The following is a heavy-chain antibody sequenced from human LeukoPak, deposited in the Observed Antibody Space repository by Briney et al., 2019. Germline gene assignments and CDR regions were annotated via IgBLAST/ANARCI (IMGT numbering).Heavy chain of an antibody. CDR1: GFIFSSYN. D-gene: IGHD3-16*01. Sequence: GGSLRLSCAASGFIFSSYNINWVRQAPGKGLEWVSSISSSSTYIYYADSVEGRFTISRDNAKNSVYLQMISLRVEDTAVYYCARDSYGAAGAIDYWGQGILVTVSS. CDR3: ARDSYGAAGAIDY. J-gene: IGHJ4*02. V-gene: IGHV3-21*01. CDR2: ISSSSTYI.